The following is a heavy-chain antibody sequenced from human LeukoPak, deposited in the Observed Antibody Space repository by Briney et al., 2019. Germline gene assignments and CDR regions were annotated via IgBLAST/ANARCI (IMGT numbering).Heavy chain of an antibody. V-gene: IGHV3-53*01. J-gene: IGHJ3*02. Sequence: PGGSLRLSCAASGFTVSSNYMSWVRQAPGKGLEWVSVIYSGGSTYYADSVKDRFTISRDNSKNTLYLQMNSLRAEDTAVYYCARDTGLFFPYATEARDAFDIWGQGTMVTVSS. CDR2: IYSGGST. D-gene: IGHD2-2*01. CDR3: ARDTGLFFPYATEARDAFDI. CDR1: GFTVSSNY.